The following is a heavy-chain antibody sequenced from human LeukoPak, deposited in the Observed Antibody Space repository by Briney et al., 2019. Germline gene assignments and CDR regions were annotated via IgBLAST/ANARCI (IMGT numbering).Heavy chain of an antibody. V-gene: IGHV1-18*01. CDR3: ARGDSSSWYPHYYYYYGMDV. J-gene: IGHJ6*02. CDR2: ISAYNGNT. Sequence: GASVTVSCTASGYTFTSYGISWVRPAPGQGLEWMGWISAYNGNTNYAQKLQGRVTMPTDTSTSTAYMELRSLRSDDTAVYYCARGDSSSWYPHYYYYYGMDVWGRGTTVTVSS. D-gene: IGHD6-13*01. CDR1: GYTFTSYG.